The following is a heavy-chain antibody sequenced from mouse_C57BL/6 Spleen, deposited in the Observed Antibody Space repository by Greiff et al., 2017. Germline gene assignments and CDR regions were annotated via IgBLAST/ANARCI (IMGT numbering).Heavy chain of an antibody. CDR1: GYTFTSYW. Sequence: QVQLQQSGAELVKPGASVKVSCKASGYTFTSYWMHWVKQRPGQGLEWIGRIHPSDSDNNYKKKFKGKATFTVDKSSSAAYMQLSSLTSSDSAVYYCAIFPVVAGDYWGQGTTLTVSS. J-gene: IGHJ2*01. D-gene: IGHD1-1*01. CDR3: AIFPVVAGDY. CDR2: IHPSDSDN. V-gene: IGHV1-74*01.